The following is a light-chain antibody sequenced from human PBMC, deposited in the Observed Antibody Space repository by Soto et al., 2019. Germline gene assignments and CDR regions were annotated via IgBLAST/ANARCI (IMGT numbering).Light chain of an antibody. CDR2: GAS. Sequence: DIQMTQSPSSLSASVGDRVTITCRASQGIRIDLGWFQQRPGKAPKPLIYGASSLQRGVPSRFSGSGYGTEFTLTISNLQPEDFATYYCLQHNSFPRTFGQGTKVDIK. CDR1: QGIRID. V-gene: IGKV1-17*02. J-gene: IGKJ1*01. CDR3: LQHNSFPRT.